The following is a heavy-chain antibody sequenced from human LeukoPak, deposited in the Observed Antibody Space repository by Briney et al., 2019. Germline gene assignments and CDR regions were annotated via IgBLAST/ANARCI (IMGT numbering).Heavy chain of an antibody. CDR1: GYTFTSYG. D-gene: IGHD6-13*01. V-gene: IGHV1-18*01. CDR3: ARVIDDSSSWYADY. Sequence: ASVKVSCKASGYTFTSYGISWVRPAPGQGLEWMGWISAYNGNTNYAQKLQGRVTMTTDTSTSTAYMELRSLRSDDTAVYYCARVIDDSSSWYADYWGQGTLVTVSS. CDR2: ISAYNGNT. J-gene: IGHJ4*02.